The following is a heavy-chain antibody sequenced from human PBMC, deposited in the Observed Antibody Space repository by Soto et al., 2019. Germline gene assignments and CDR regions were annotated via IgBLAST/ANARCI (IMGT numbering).Heavy chain of an antibody. J-gene: IGHJ6*02. CDR2: INTGNGNT. CDR3: ARGEQLYHYYYGMDV. CDR1: VYSFTTHA. V-gene: IGHV1-3*04. Sequence: XSVKVSCKASVYSFTTHAMIWVRQAPGQSPEWMGWINTGNGNTRYSPKFQGRVNITRDTSASTAYMELSSLKSEDTAVYYCARGEQLYHYYYGMDVWGQGSTVTVSS.